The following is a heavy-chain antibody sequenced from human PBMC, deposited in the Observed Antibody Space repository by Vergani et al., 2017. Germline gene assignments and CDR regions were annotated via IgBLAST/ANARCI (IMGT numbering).Heavy chain of an antibody. J-gene: IGHJ4*02. CDR3: AAYCSSTSCYRLVDY. CDR1: GGSISSSSYY. D-gene: IGHD2-2*01. Sequence: QVQLQQWGAGLLKPSETLSLTCTVSGGSISSSSYYWGWIRQPPGKGLEWIGSIYYSGSTYYNPSLKSRVTISVDTSKNQFSLKLSSVTAADTAVYYCAAYCSSTSCYRLVDYWGQGTLVTVSS. V-gene: IGHV4-39*07. CDR2: IYYSGST.